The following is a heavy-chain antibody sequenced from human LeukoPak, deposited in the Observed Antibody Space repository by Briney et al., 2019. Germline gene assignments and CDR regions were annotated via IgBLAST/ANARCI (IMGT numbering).Heavy chain of an antibody. V-gene: IGHV4-34*01. CDR1: GGSFSGYY. CDR3: ARGRGQLSWFDP. CDR2: INHSGST. D-gene: IGHD6-6*01. J-gene: IGHJ5*02. Sequence: PSETLSLTCAVYGGSFSGYYWSWIRQPPGKGLEWIGEINHSGSTNYNPSLKSRVTISVDTSKNQFSLKLSSVTAADTAVYYCARGRGQLSWFDPWGQGTLVTVSS.